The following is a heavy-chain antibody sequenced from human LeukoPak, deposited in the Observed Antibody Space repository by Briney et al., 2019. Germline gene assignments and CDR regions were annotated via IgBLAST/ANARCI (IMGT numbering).Heavy chain of an antibody. CDR2: ISGSGGSR. V-gene: IGHV3-23*01. Sequence: PGGSLRLSCAASGFTFSNYAVSWVRQAPGKGLEWVSGISGSGGSRDYADSVKGRFTISRDNSKNTLYLQMNSLRVEDTAVYYCAKSMSGYSYGTIDYWGQGTLATVSS. D-gene: IGHD5-18*01. CDR1: GFTFSNYA. CDR3: AKSMSGYSYGTIDY. J-gene: IGHJ4*02.